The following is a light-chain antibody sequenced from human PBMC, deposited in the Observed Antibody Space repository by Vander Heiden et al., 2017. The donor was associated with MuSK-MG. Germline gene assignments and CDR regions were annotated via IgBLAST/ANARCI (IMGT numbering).Light chain of an antibody. CDR1: SSNIGSET. Sequence: QSVLTHPPSASGTPGQRVSISCSGSSSNIGSETVNWYQQLPGPAPKLLIYNNNQRPSGVPDRFSGSKSGTSASLGISGLQAEDEADYYCAAWDDSLNGGVFGTGTKVTVL. CDR2: NNN. J-gene: IGLJ1*01. V-gene: IGLV1-44*01. CDR3: AAWDDSLNGGV.